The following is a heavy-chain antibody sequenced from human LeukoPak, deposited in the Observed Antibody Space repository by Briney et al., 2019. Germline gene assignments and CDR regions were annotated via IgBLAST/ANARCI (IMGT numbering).Heavy chain of an antibody. CDR3: ATDGSGSYYKKAHYYYYYMDV. J-gene: IGHJ6*03. Sequence: ASVKVSCKASGHTFTGYYMHWVRQAPGQGLEWMGWINPNSGGTNYAQKFQGRVTMTRDTSISTAYMELSRLRSDDTAVYYCATDGSGSYYKKAHYYYYYMDVWGKGTTVTVSS. CDR2: INPNSGGT. CDR1: GHTFTGYY. V-gene: IGHV1-2*02. D-gene: IGHD3-10*01.